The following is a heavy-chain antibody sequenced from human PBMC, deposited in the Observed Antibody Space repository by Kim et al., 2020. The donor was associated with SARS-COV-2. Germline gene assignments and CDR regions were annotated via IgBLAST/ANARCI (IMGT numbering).Heavy chain of an antibody. V-gene: IGHV4-59*13. Sequence: SETLSLTCAVSGGSISSYYWSWIRQPPGKGLEWIGHVYYSGSTNSNPSLKSRVTISLDTSNIQFSLTLSSVTAADTAIYYCASDGGGGAFGAWGQGTLVTVSS. CDR1: GGSISSYY. J-gene: IGHJ4*02. D-gene: IGHD3-16*01. CDR3: ASDGGGGAFGA. CDR2: VYYSGST.